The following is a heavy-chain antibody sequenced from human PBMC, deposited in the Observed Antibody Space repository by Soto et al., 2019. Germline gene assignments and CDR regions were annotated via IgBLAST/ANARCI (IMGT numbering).Heavy chain of an antibody. CDR1: GFTFSSYG. CDR2: ISYDGSNK. J-gene: IGHJ5*02. V-gene: IGHV3-30*18. D-gene: IGHD1-7*01. Sequence: PGGSLRLSCAASGFTFSSYGMHWVRQAPGKGLEWVAVISYDGSNKYYADSVKGRFTISRDNSKNTLYLQMNSLRAEDTAVYYCAKDFLYLLAYQTGTTSSPWFDPWGQGTLVTVSS. CDR3: AKDFLYLLAYQTGTTSSPWFDP.